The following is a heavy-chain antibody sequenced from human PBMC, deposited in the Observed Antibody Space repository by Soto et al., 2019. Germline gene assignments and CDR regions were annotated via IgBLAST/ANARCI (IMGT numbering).Heavy chain of an antibody. CDR1: GYSFTSYW. CDR2: IDPSDSYT. J-gene: IGHJ6*02. V-gene: IGHV5-10-1*01. D-gene: IGHD5-18*01. Sequence: GESLKISCKGSGYSFTSYWISWVRQMPGKGLEWMGRIDPSDSYTNNSPSFQGHVTISADKAISTVYLQWSSLKASDTAMYYCARHVDTAMVTYYYGMDVWGQGTTVTVSS. CDR3: ARHVDTAMVTYYYGMDV.